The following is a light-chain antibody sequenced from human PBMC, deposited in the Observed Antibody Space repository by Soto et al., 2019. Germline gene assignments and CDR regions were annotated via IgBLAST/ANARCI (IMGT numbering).Light chain of an antibody. CDR1: QSVPTNK. CDR3: QRFGDSPPLT. V-gene: IGKV3-20*01. Sequence: IVLTQSPGTLSLSPGQRATLSCRASQSVPTNKLAWYQQKPGEAPRLLIYAASTRATGIPDRFSGSGSGTDFTLAMSGLEPEDFAVYYCQRFGDSPPLTVDGGTKVEI. J-gene: IGKJ4*01. CDR2: AAS.